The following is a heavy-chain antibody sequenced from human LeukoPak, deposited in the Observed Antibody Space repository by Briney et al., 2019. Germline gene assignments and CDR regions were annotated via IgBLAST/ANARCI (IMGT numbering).Heavy chain of an antibody. Sequence: SETLSLTCAVYGGSFSGDYWSWIRQPPGKGLEWIGEINHSGSTNYNPSLQSRVTISVDTSKNQFSLKLSSETAADTAVYYCARHSSMRSPITPWGQGTLVTVSS. CDR2: INHSGST. CDR1: GGSFSGDY. J-gene: IGHJ5*02. V-gene: IGHV4-34*01. CDR3: ARHSSMRSPITP. D-gene: IGHD3-22*01.